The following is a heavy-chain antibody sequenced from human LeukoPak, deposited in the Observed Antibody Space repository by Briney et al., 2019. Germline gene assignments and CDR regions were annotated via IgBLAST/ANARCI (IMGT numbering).Heavy chain of an antibody. CDR2: IIPIFGTA. CDR1: GGTFSSYA. D-gene: IGHD1-20*01. J-gene: IGHJ6*02. Sequence: GASVKVSCKASGGTFSSYAISWVRQAPGQGLEWMGGIIPIFGTANYAQKFQGRVTITADESTSTAYMELSGLRSEDTAVYYCARPTYNWNDAFYYYGMDVWGQGTTVTVSS. CDR3: ARPTYNWNDAFYYYGMDV. V-gene: IGHV1-69*13.